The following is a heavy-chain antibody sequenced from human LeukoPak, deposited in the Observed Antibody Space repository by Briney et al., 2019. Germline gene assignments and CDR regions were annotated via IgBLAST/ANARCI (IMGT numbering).Heavy chain of an antibody. CDR1: GGSFSGYY. V-gene: IGHV4-34*01. D-gene: IGHD5-18*01. CDR3: ARVGVLDTAMPIYYFDY. CDR2: INHSGST. Sequence: SETLSLTCAVYGGSFSGYYWSWIRQPPGKGLEWIGEINHSGSTNYNPSLKSRVTISVDTSKNQFSLKLSSVTAADTAVYYCARVGVLDTAMPIYYFDYWGQGTLVTVAS. J-gene: IGHJ4*02.